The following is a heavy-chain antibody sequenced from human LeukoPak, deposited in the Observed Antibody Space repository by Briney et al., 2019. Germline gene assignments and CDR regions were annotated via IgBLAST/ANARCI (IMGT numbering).Heavy chain of an antibody. CDR1: GFTFSSYA. Sequence: GGSLRLSCAASGFTFSSYAMSWVRQAPGKGLEWVSAISGSGGSTYYADSVKGRFTISRDSAKNSLYLQMSSLRDEDTAVYYCARDRHGDYASDYWGQGTLVTVSS. CDR2: ISGSGGST. D-gene: IGHD4-17*01. CDR3: ARDRHGDYASDY. J-gene: IGHJ4*02. V-gene: IGHV3-23*01.